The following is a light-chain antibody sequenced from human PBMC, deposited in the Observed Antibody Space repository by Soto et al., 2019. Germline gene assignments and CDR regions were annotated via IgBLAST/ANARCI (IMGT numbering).Light chain of an antibody. Sequence: EIVMTQSPATLSVSPGERATLSCRASQSVSSNLAWYQQTPGQAPRLLIYGASTRATGIPAGFSGSGSGTEFTLTISSLQSEDFAVYYCQQYNNWPTWTFGQGTKVEIK. CDR1: QSVSSN. J-gene: IGKJ1*01. CDR2: GAS. V-gene: IGKV3-15*01. CDR3: QQYNNWPTWT.